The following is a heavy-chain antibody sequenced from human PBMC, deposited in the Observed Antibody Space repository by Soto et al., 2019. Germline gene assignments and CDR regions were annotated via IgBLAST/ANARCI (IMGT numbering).Heavy chain of an antibody. CDR2: INPNSGGT. Sequence: GASVKVSCKASGYTFTGYYMHWVRQAPGQGLEWMGWINPNSGGTNYAQKFQGRGTMTRDTSISTAYMELSRLRSDDTAVYYCARALTRFITGTTLGYYYYGMDVWGQGTTVTVSS. D-gene: IGHD1-7*01. CDR1: GYTFTGYY. J-gene: IGHJ6*02. CDR3: ARALTRFITGTTLGYYYYGMDV. V-gene: IGHV1-2*02.